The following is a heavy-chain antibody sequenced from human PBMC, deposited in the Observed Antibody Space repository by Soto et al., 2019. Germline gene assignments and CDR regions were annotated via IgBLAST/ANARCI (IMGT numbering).Heavy chain of an antibody. Sequence: ASVKVSCKASGYTFNTYGISWVRQAPGQGLDWMGWISTFNGETRYAQKFQARVTVTTDTSTTTGYMELRSLRSDDTAVYYCARDVGYCSSSTCLIDHWGQGTLVTVSS. CDR1: GYTFNTYG. D-gene: IGHD2-2*01. J-gene: IGHJ4*02. CDR3: ARDVGYCSSSTCLIDH. V-gene: IGHV1-18*01. CDR2: ISTFNGET.